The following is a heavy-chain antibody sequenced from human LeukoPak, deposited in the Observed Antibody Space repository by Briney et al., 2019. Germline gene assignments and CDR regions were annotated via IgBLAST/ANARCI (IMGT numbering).Heavy chain of an antibody. V-gene: IGHV3-23*01. CDR2: ITGSGGT. CDR1: GFTVSSNY. J-gene: IGHJ5*02. D-gene: IGHD3-10*01. Sequence: GGSLRLSCAASGFTVSSNYMSWVRQAPGKGLEWVSAITGSGGTYYADSVKGRFTISRDKSKNTLYLQMNSLRAEDTAVYYCAKDLPDSRESLTGHWFDPWGQGTLVTVSS. CDR3: AKDLPDSRESLTGHWFDP.